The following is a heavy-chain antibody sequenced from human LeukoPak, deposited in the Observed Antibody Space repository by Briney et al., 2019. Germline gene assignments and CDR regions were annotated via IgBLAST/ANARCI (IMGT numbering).Heavy chain of an antibody. CDR1: GFSFSSYT. D-gene: IGHD1-26*01. CDR2: ISTSSSTL. J-gene: IGHJ6*03. V-gene: IGHV3-48*01. Sequence: PGGSLRLSCAASGFSFSSYTMNWVRQAPGKGLEWVSYISTSSSTLRYVDSVTGRFTISRDNAKNSLYLQMNSLRAEDTAVYYCARGGTPSDYDYMDVWGKGTTVTVSS. CDR3: ARGGTPSDYDYMDV.